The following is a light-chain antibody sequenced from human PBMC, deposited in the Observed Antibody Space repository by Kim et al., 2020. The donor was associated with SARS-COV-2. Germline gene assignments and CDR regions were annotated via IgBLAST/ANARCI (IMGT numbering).Light chain of an antibody. V-gene: IGLV1-40*01. Sequence: QSVLTQPPSMSGDPGQTVTISCTGSNSNIGAGYEVHWYQQLPGTAPKLLIYNNYRRPSGVPDRFSGSTSVTSASLAITWLQAEDEAVYYCQSYDTGLSGIIFGGGTKLTVL. CDR3: QSYDTGLSGII. CDR1: NSNIGAGYE. CDR2: NNY. J-gene: IGLJ2*01.